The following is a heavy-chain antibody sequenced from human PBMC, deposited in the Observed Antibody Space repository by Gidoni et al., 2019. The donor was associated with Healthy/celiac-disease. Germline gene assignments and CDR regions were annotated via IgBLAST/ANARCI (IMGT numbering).Heavy chain of an antibody. CDR1: GGSISSSSYY. CDR3: ARDASIAVAGRY. D-gene: IGHD6-19*01. CDR2: IYYSGST. J-gene: IGHJ4*02. V-gene: IGHV4-39*02. Sequence: LQLQESGPGLVKPSETLSLTCTVSGGSISSSSYYWGWIRQPPGKGLEWIGSIYYSGSTYYNPSLKSRVTISVDTSKNQFSLKLSSVTAADTAVYYCARDASIAVAGRYWGQGTLVTVSS.